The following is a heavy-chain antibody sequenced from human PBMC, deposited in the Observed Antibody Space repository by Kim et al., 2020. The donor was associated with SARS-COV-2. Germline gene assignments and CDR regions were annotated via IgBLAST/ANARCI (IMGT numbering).Heavy chain of an antibody. CDR3: ARGLSDIVVVPAAMGLYYFDY. J-gene: IGHJ4*02. V-gene: IGHV4-34*01. D-gene: IGHD2-2*01. Sequence: SETLSLTCAVYGGSFSGYYWSWIRQPPGKGLEWIGEINHSGSTNYNPSLKSRVTISVDTSKNQFSLKLSSVTAADTAVYYCARGLSDIVVVPAAMGLYYFDYWGQGTLVTVSS. CDR1: GGSFSGYY. CDR2: INHSGST.